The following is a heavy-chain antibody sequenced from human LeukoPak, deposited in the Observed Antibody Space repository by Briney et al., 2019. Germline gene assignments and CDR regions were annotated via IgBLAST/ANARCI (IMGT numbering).Heavy chain of an antibody. V-gene: IGHV3-21*01. D-gene: IGHD3-3*01. J-gene: IGHJ5*02. CDR1: GFTFSSYS. CDR2: ISSSSSYI. Sequence: PGGFLRLSCAASGFTFSSYSMNWVRQAPGKGLEWVSSISSSSSYIYYADSVKGRFTISRDNAKNSLYLQMNSLRAEDTAVYYCARDPYDFWSGSGFDPWGQGTLVTVSS. CDR3: ARDPYDFWSGSGFDP.